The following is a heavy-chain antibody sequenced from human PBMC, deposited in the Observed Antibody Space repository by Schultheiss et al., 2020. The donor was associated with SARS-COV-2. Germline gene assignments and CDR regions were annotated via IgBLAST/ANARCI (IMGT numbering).Heavy chain of an antibody. Sequence: GESLKISCAASGFTFSSYSMNWVRQVPGKGLEWVSGISGSGANTHYADSVKGRFTISRDNSKNTVFLQMDSLRAEDTAVYFCAKAAGDDTANYYRYWGQGTLVTVSS. D-gene: IGHD5-18*01. CDR3: AKAAGDDTANYYRY. J-gene: IGHJ4*02. CDR1: GFTFSSYS. V-gene: IGHV3-23*01. CDR2: ISGSGANT.